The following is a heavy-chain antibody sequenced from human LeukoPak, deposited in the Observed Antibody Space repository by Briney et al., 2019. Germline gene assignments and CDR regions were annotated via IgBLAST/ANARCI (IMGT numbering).Heavy chain of an antibody. CDR2: IQYDGSNK. CDR3: AKDYYHSSGPDY. D-gene: IGHD3-22*01. CDR1: GFIFRTYG. Sequence: GGSLRLSCAASGFIFRTYGMHWVRQAPGKGLEWVAFIQYDGSNKYYADSVKGRFTISRDNSKNTLYLQMNSLRAEDTAVYYCAKDYYHSSGPDYWGQGTLVTVSS. V-gene: IGHV3-30*02. J-gene: IGHJ4*02.